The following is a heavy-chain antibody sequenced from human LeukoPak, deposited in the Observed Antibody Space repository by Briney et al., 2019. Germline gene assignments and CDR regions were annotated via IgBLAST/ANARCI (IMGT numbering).Heavy chain of an antibody. J-gene: IGHJ4*02. CDR2: ISAYNGNT. V-gene: IGHV1-18*01. Sequence: ASVKDSFKASRYTFTSYGISGVRQAPGQGREWMGCISAYNGNTNYAQKLYGRVTKATDRSTNTAYIEPSELTSDERAVCNFARSDIVVVVAAARGPSLDCWGQGTLVTVSS. CDR3: ARSDIVVVVAAARGPSLDC. CDR1: RYTFTSYG. D-gene: IGHD2-15*01.